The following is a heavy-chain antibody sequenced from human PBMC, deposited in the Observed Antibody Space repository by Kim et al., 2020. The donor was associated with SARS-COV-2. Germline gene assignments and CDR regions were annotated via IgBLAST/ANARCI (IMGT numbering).Heavy chain of an antibody. D-gene: IGHD3-22*01. Sequence: GGSLRLSCAASGFTFSSYWMSWVRQAPGKGLEWVANIKQDGSEKYYVDSVKGRFTISRDNAKNSLYLQMNSLRAEDTAVYYCARDIASKPYYYDSRGLQLGDAFDIWGQGTMVTVSS. CDR2: IKQDGSEK. V-gene: IGHV3-7*01. J-gene: IGHJ3*02. CDR3: ARDIASKPYYYDSRGLQLGDAFDI. CDR1: GFTFSSYW.